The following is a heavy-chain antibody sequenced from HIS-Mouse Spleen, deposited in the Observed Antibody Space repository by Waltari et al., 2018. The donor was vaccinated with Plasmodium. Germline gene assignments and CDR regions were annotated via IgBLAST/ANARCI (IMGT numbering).Heavy chain of an antibody. V-gene: IGHV1-2*02. Sequence: QVQLVQSGAEVKKPGASVKVSCKASGYTFTGYYMHWVRQAPGQGLEWMGWINPNSGGKKYAQKFQGRVTMTRETSISTAYRELSRLRSDDTAVYYCARVLGYKAAAGTFVEYFQHWGQGTLVTVSS. CDR3: ARVLGYKAAAGTFVEYFQH. J-gene: IGHJ1*01. CDR2: INPNSGGK. CDR1: GYTFTGYY. D-gene: IGHD6-13*01.